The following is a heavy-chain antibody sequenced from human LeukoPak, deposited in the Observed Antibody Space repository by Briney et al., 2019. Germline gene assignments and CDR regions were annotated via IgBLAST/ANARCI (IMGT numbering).Heavy chain of an antibody. D-gene: IGHD5-12*01. Sequence: GGSLRLSCAASGFSFDDYAMHWVRQAPGKGLEWVSLINWDGGSTYYADSVKGRFTISRDNSKNSLYLQMNSLRPEDTALYYCAKDKRRVATIFFFETWGQGTLVTVSS. J-gene: IGHJ5*02. V-gene: IGHV3-43D*03. CDR2: INWDGGST. CDR1: GFSFDDYA. CDR3: AKDKRRVATIFFFET.